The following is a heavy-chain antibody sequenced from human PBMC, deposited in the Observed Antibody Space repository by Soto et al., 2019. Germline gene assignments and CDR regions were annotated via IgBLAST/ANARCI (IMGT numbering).Heavy chain of an antibody. J-gene: IGHJ5*02. D-gene: IGHD3-3*01. CDR1: GYTFTSYD. Sequence: QVQLVQSGAEVKKPGASVKVSCKASGYTFTSYDINWVRQATGQGLECMVWMNPNSGNTGYAQKFQGRVTITTNISISTAYMELSSLRSEDTAVYYCARGIFGVVMGWFDPWGQGTLVTVSS. V-gene: IGHV1-8*01. CDR3: ARGIFGVVMGWFDP. CDR2: MNPNSGNT.